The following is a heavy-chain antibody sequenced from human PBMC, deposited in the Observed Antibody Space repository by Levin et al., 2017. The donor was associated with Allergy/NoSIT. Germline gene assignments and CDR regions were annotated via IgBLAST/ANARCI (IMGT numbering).Heavy chain of an antibody. CDR2: IKSKTDGGTT. V-gene: IGHV3-15*01. CDR1: GFTFSNAW. D-gene: IGHD6-19*01. CDR3: TTEKHQWLTPGSDY. Sequence: GESLKISCAASGFTFSNAWMSWVRQAPGKGLEWVGRIKSKTDGGTTDYAAPVKGRFTISRDDSKNTLYLQMNSLKTEDTAVYYCTTEKHQWLTPGSDYWGQGTLVTVSS. J-gene: IGHJ4*02.